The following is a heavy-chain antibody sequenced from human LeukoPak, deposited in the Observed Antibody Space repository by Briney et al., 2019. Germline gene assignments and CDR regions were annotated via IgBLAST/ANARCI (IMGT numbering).Heavy chain of an antibody. CDR1: GLTFGDYA. D-gene: IGHD6-13*01. V-gene: IGHV3-30*18. J-gene: IGHJ4*02. Sequence: GGSLRLSCTVSGLTFGDYAVSWVRQAPGKGLEWVAVILYDGSNKYYADSVKGRFTISRDNSKNTLYLQMNSLRAEDTAVYYCAKILSSSWLPDYWGQGTLVTVSS. CDR3: AKILSSSWLPDY. CDR2: ILYDGSNK.